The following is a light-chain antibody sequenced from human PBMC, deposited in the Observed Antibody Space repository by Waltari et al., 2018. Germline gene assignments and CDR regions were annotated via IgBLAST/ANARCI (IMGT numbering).Light chain of an antibody. J-gene: IGLJ2*01. CDR3: LSPETRGSWV. CDR1: ACPKKY. Sequence: SYELTQSPSVSPSPGQTARITCSGDACPKKYAYWYQKKPGQAPVLIIFKDRERPSGIPERFSGSTSGTTVTLTITGVQAEDEADYYCLSPETRGSWVFGGGTKLTVL. V-gene: IGLV3-25*03. CDR2: KDR.